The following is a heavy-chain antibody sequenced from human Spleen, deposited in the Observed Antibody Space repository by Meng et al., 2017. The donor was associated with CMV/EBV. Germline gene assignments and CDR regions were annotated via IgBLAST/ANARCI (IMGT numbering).Heavy chain of an antibody. CDR2: IGTDTATV. CDR3: ARGGADFWSVLRGAFDV. CDR1: GYVFSNYG. J-gene: IGHJ3*01. D-gene: IGHD3-3*01. Sequence: ASVKVSCKASGYVFSNYGIAWVRQSGQGLEWMGWIGTDTATVKYAQRYQGRVTFNADTSASTSYMELTSLKSGDTAVYYCARGGADFWSVLRGAFDVWGQGTMVTVSS. V-gene: IGHV1-18*01.